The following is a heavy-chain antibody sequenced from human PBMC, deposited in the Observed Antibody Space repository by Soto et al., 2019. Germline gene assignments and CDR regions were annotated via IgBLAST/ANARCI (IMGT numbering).Heavy chain of an antibody. CDR3: ASLSGYYYDSSGYDAFDI. CDR1: GFTFSSYG. Sequence: PGGSLRLSCAASGFTFSSYGMHWVRQAPGKGLEWVAVIWYDGSNKYYADSVKGRFTISRDNSKNTLYLQMNSLRAEDTAVYYCASLSGYYYDSSGYDAFDIWGQGTMVTVS. D-gene: IGHD3-22*01. J-gene: IGHJ3*02. V-gene: IGHV3-33*01. CDR2: IWYDGSNK.